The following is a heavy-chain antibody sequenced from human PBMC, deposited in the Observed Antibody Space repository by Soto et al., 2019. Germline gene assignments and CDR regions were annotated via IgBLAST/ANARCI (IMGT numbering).Heavy chain of an antibody. D-gene: IGHD6-6*01. J-gene: IGHJ6*02. CDR3: AKVIRADSTSSNFYYYSGLDV. V-gene: IGHV3-30*18. CDR2: ISNNGINK. Sequence: QVQLVECGGGAVQPGRSLRLSCAASGFTFRTYGMHWVRQAPGKGLEWLAVISNNGINKYYADSVKGRFTISRDNSRDTLFLQMNSLRGEDTAIYYCAKVIRADSTSSNFYYYSGLDVWGQGTTVTVS. CDR1: GFTFRTYG.